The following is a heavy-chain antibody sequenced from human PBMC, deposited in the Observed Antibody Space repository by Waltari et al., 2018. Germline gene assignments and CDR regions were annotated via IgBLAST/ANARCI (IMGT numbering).Heavy chain of an antibody. D-gene: IGHD4-17*01. J-gene: IGHJ6*04. CDR2: MSGSGGST. CDR1: GFTFSSYS. CDR3: AHDYGGTMDV. V-gene: IGHV3-23*04. Sequence: EVQLVESGGGLVQPGGSLRLSCAASGFTFSSYSMSWVRQAPGKGLGWVSAMSGSGGSTYYADSVKGRFTISRDNSKNTLYLQMNSLRAEDTAVYYCAHDYGGTMDVWGKGTTVNVAS.